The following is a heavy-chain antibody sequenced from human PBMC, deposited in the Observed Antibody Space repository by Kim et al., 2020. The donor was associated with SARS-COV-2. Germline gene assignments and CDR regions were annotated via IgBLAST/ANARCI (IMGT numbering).Heavy chain of an antibody. CDR2: IYYSGST. J-gene: IGHJ6*02. CDR3: ARVGGSGSYYTFPLSHYYYGMDV. CDR1: GGSISSGGYY. Sequence: SETLSLTCTVSGGSISSGGYYWSWIRQHPGKGLEWIGYIYYSGSTYYNPSLKSRVTISVDTSKNQFSLKLSSVTAADTAVYYCARVGGSGSYYTFPLSHYYYGMDVWGQGTTVTVSS. D-gene: IGHD3-10*01. V-gene: IGHV4-31*03.